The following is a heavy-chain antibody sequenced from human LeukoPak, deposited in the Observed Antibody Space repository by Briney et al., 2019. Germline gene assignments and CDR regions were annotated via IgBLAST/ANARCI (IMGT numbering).Heavy chain of an antibody. V-gene: IGHV4-39*01. CDR3: ARRVYSSGWTIDY. J-gene: IGHJ4*02. CDR2: IYYSGST. CDR1: GGSISSSSYY. D-gene: IGHD6-19*01. Sequence: SETLSLTXTVSGGSISSSSYYWGWIRQPPGKGLEWIGSIYYSGSTYYNPSLKSRVTISIDTSKNQFSLKLSSVTAADTAVYYCARRVYSSGWTIDYWGQGTLVTVSS.